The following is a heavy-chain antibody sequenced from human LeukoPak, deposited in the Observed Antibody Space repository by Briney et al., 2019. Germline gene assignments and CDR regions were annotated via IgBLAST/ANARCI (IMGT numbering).Heavy chain of an antibody. Sequence: GGSLRLSCAASGFTFSSYAMTWVRQAPGKGLVWVSRINSDGSSTSYADSVKGRFTISRDNAKNTLYLQMNSLRAEDTAVYYCARDVGREPYYGLYWGQGTLVTVSS. CDR2: INSDGSST. CDR3: ARDVGREPYYGLY. J-gene: IGHJ4*02. V-gene: IGHV3-74*01. CDR1: GFTFSSYA. D-gene: IGHD3-3*01.